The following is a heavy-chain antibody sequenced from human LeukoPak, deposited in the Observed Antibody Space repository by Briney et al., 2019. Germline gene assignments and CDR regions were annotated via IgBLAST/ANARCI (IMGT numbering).Heavy chain of an antibody. CDR3: ARVWFGELLGYNWFDP. V-gene: IGHV4-39*07. Sequence: SETLSLTCTVSGGSISSSSYYWGWIRQPPGKGLEWIGSIYYSGSTYYNPSLKSRVTISVDTSKNQFSLKLSSVTAADTAVYYCARVWFGELLGYNWFDPWGQGTLVTVSS. CDR2: IYYSGST. J-gene: IGHJ5*02. D-gene: IGHD3-10*01. CDR1: GGSISSSSYY.